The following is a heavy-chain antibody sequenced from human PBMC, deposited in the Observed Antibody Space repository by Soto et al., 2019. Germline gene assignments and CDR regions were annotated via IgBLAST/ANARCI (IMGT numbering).Heavy chain of an antibody. CDR1: GGTFSSSA. CDR3: ARDAGYCSSTSCGFDP. J-gene: IGHJ5*02. D-gene: IGHD2-2*01. V-gene: IGHV1-69*01. CDR2: IIPIFGTA. Sequence: QVQLVQSGAEVKKPGSSVKVSCKASGGTFSSSAISWVRQAPGQGLEWMGGIIPIFGTANYAQKFQGRVTITADESTSTAYMELSSLRSEDTAVYYCARDAGYCSSTSCGFDPWGQGTLVTVSS.